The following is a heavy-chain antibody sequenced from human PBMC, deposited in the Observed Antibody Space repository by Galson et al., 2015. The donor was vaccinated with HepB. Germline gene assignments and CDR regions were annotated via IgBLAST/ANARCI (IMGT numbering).Heavy chain of an antibody. D-gene: IGHD3-10*02. CDR3: ARDRTNSHYVDY. V-gene: IGHV3-23*01. J-gene: IGHJ4*02. CDR2: ISGSGDSI. Sequence: SLRLSCAASGFTFSRYAMSWVRQAPGKGLDWVSGISGSGDSIYYADSVKGRFTISRDNSKNTLYLQMNSLRAEDTAIYYCARDRTNSHYVDYWGQGTLVTVSS. CDR1: GFTFSRYA.